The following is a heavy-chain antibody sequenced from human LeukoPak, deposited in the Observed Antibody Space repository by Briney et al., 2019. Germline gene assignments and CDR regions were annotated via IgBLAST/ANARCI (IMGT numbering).Heavy chain of an antibody. CDR3: ARGDYYFDI. CDR2: IYGSGST. V-gene: IGHV4-59*08. D-gene: IGHD2-21*02. J-gene: IGHJ4*02. CDR1: GGSISSYY. Sequence: PSETLSLTCTVSGGSISSYYWSWIRQPPGKGLEWIGHIYGSGSTNYNPSLKSRVTLSVDTSKNQFSLKLSSVTAADTAVYYCARGDYYFDIWGQGTLVTVSS.